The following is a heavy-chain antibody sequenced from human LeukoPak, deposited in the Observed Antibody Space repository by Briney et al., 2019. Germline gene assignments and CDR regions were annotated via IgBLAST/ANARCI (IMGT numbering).Heavy chain of an antibody. J-gene: IGHJ5*01. Sequence: GESLQISCKGSGYSFTSYWIGWVRQMPGEGVEWMVFIYPGDSDTRYSPSFQGQVTISADRSISTAYLQWSSLKASDTAMYYCVRTPTCSSGSCYPNWFDSWGQGTLVTVSS. CDR3: VRTPTCSSGSCYPNWFDS. D-gene: IGHD2-15*01. CDR2: IYPGDSDT. V-gene: IGHV5-51*01. CDR1: GYSFTSYW.